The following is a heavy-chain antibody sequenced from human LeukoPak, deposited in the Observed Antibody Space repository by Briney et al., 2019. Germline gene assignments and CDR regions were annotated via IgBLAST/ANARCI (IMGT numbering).Heavy chain of an antibody. J-gene: IGHJ6*02. CDR3: ARGPEEIVVPAAMKGTYDAHPYYYYVIDV. V-gene: IGHV1-2*02. D-gene: IGHD2-2*01. Sequence: ASVLEISSPSGYAFFGYNWDGGRQAPGQGLEWMGWINPNSGGTNYAQKFQGRVTMTRDTSISTAYMELSRLTSDDTALDYCARGPEEIVVPAAMKGTYDAHPYYYYVIDVWGQGTTVTVSS. CDR1: GYAFFGYN. CDR2: INPNSGGT.